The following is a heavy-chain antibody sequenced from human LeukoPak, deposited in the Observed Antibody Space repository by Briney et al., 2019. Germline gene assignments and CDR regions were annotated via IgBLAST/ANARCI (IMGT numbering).Heavy chain of an antibody. D-gene: IGHD3-16*01. Sequence: SQTLSLTCAISGDSVSSNSATWNWIRQSPSRGLEWLGRTYYRSKWYNDYAVSVKSRITINPDTSKNQFSLQLNSVTPEDTALYFCTRDEGAFRGTSHYHPRGQGTLVTVSS. J-gene: IGHJ4*02. CDR2: TYYRSKWYN. V-gene: IGHV6-1*01. CDR3: TRDEGAFRGTSHYHP. CDR1: GDSVSSNSAT.